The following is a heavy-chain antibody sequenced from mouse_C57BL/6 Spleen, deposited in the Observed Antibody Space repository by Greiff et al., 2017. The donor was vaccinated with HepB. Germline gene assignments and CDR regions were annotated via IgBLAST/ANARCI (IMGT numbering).Heavy chain of an antibody. CDR2: INPSNGGT. Sequence: QVQLKESGTELVKPGASVKLSCKASGYTFTSYWMHWVKQRPGQGLEWIGNINPSNGGTNYNEKFKSKATLTVDKSSSTAYMQLSSLTSEDSAVYYCASIYYDYDGPLDWGQGTLVTVSA. D-gene: IGHD2-4*01. CDR1: GYTFTSYW. V-gene: IGHV1-53*01. J-gene: IGHJ3*01. CDR3: ASIYYDYDGPLD.